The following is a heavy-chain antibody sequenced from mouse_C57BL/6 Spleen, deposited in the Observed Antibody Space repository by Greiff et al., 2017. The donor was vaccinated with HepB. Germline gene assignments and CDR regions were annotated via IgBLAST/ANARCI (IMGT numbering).Heavy chain of an antibody. CDR2: ISYSGST. V-gene: IGHV3-1*01. CDR1: GYSITSGYD. D-gene: IGHD2-4*01. Sequence: EVKLVESGPGMVKPSQSLSLTCTVTGYSITSGYDWHWIRHFPGNKLEWMGYISYSGSTNYNPSLKSRISITHDTSKNHFFLKLNSVTTEDTATYYCARGTDYDWYFDVWGTGTTVTVSS. CDR3: ARGTDYDWYFDV. J-gene: IGHJ1*03.